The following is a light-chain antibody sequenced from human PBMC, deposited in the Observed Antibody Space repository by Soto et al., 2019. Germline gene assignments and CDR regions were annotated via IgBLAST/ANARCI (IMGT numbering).Light chain of an antibody. Sequence: DIQMTQSPSTLSGSVGERVTITCRASQTISSWLAWYQQKPGKAPKLLIYKASTLKSGVPSRFSGSGSGTEFTLTISSLQPDDFAPYDCQHYNSYSEAFGQGTKVELK. CDR2: KAS. J-gene: IGKJ1*01. CDR3: QHYNSYSEA. V-gene: IGKV1-5*03. CDR1: QTISSW.